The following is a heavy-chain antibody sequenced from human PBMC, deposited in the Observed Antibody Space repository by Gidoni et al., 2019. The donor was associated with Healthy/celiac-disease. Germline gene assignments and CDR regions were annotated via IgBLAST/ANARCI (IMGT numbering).Heavy chain of an antibody. CDR3: ARGDYYDSSGYYLDYFDY. J-gene: IGHJ4*02. V-gene: IGHV4-31*03. D-gene: IGHD3-22*01. Sequence: QVQLQESGPGLVKPSQTLSLTCTVSGGSISSGGYYWSWIRQHPGKGLEWIGYIYYSGRTYSNPSLKSRVTISVDTSKNQFSLKLSSVTAADTAVYYCARGDYYDSSGYYLDYFDYWGQGTLVTVSS. CDR2: IYYSGRT. CDR1: GGSISSGGYY.